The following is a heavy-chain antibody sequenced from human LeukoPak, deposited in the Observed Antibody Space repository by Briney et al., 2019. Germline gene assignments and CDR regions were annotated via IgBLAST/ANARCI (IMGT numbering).Heavy chain of an antibody. J-gene: IGHJ6*03. CDR2: LNWNGDST. V-gene: IGHV3-20*04. Sequence: GGSLRLFCGASGFKFDDYGMNWVRQAPGKGLEWVSGLNWNGDSTGYADSVKGRFTISRDNAKNSLYLQMSSLRAEDTAVYYCARVGGYYGSGSYYNRNPYYYYMDVWGKGTTVTISS. D-gene: IGHD3-10*01. CDR3: ARVGGYYGSGSYYNRNPYYYYMDV. CDR1: GFKFDDYG.